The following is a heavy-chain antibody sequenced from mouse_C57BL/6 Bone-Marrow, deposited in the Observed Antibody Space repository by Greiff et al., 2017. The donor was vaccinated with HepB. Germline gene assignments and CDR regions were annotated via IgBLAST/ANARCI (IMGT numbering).Heavy chain of an antibody. V-gene: IGHV1-61*01. CDR1: GYTFTSYW. J-gene: IGHJ1*03. CDR2: IYPSDSET. D-gene: IGHD2-4*01. CDR3: ARRYYDYHWYFDV. Sequence: QVQLQQPGAELVRPGSSVKLSCKASGYTFTSYWMDWVKQRPGQGLEWIGNIYPSDSETHYNQKFKDKATLTVDKSSSTAYMQLSSLTSEDSAVYYCARRYYDYHWYFDVWGTGTTVTVSS.